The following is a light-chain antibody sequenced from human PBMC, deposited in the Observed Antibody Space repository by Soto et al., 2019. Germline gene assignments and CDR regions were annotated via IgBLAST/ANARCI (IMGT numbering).Light chain of an antibody. CDR3: QHYGTSPPM. Sequence: EIVLTQSPGTLSLSPGERAALSCRASESVNDGSLAWYQQKSGQATRLLIYGASSRSTGIPDRFSGCRSGTDFTLSISRLEPEDFAVYSCQHYGTSPPMFGQGTKVEIK. CDR2: GAS. CDR1: ESVNDGS. V-gene: IGKV3-20*01. J-gene: IGKJ1*01.